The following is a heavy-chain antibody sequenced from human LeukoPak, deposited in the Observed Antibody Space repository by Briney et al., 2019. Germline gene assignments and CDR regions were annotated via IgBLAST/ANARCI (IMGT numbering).Heavy chain of an antibody. D-gene: IGHD3-3*01. CDR3: ASGDFWSGYYHFDY. CDR1: GGSFSGYY. J-gene: IGHJ4*02. Sequence: SETLSLTCAVYGGSFSGYYWSWIRQPPGKGLEWIGEINHSGSTNYNPSLKSRVTISVDTSKNQFSLKLSSVTAADTAVYYCASGDFWSGYYHFDYWGQGTLVTVSS. CDR2: INHSGST. V-gene: IGHV4-34*01.